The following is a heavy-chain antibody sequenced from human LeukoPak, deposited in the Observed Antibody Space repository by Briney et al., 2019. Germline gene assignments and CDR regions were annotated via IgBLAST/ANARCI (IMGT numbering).Heavy chain of an antibody. Sequence: SETLSLTCTVSGYSISSAYYWGWIRQPPGKGLEWIGSIYHSGSTYYNPSLKSRVTISVDTSKNQFSLKLSSVTAADTAVYYCARRPIPVAGPTEDIWGQGTMVTVSS. J-gene: IGHJ3*02. CDR3: ARRPIPVAGPTEDI. D-gene: IGHD6-19*01. CDR2: IYHSGST. CDR1: GYSISSAYY. V-gene: IGHV4-38-2*02.